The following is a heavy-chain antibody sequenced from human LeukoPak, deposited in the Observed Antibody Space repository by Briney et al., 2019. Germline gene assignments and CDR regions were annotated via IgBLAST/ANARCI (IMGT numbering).Heavy chain of an antibody. D-gene: IGHD1-26*01. CDR1: GFTFSSYA. V-gene: IGHV3-23*01. CDR2: ISGSGTST. CDR3: AKDHLINSGSYTFDI. Sequence: GGSLRLSCAASGFTFSSYAMSWVRQAPGKGLEWVSAISGSGTSTYYADSVKGRFTISRDNSKNTLYLQMNSLRAEDTAVYYCAKDHLINSGSYTFDIWGQGTMVTVSS. J-gene: IGHJ3*02.